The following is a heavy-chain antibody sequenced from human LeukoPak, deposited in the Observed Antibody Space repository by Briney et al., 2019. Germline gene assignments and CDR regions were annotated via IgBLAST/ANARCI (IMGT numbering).Heavy chain of an antibody. V-gene: IGHV4-34*01. CDR3: ARAIPVTTYDY. CDR1: GGSFSGYY. J-gene: IGHJ4*02. CDR2: INHSGST. D-gene: IGHD4-17*01. Sequence: PSETLSLTCAVYGGSFSGYYWSWIRQPPGKGLEWIGEINHSGSTNYNPSLKSRVTISVDTSKNQFSLKLSSVTAADTAVYYCARAIPVTTYDYWGQGTLVTVSS.